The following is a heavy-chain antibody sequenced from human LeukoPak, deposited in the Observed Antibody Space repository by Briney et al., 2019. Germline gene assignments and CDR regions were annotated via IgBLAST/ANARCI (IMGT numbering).Heavy chain of an antibody. CDR2: IYSSGNT. D-gene: IGHD3-22*01. J-gene: IGHJ3*02. CDR3: ARGPYSYDSSGAFDI. Sequence: SETLSLTCAVSGASISSGNYYWGWVRQSPGTGLEWIGNIYSSGNTYYNASLKSRVTMYIDTSKNQFSLKLSSVTAADTAVYFCARGPYSYDSSGAFDIWGQGTMVTVSS. V-gene: IGHV4-39*07. CDR1: GASISSGNYY.